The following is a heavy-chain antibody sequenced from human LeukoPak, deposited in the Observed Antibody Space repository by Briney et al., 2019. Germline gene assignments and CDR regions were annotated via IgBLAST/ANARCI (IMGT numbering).Heavy chain of an antibody. D-gene: IGHD2-2*01. V-gene: IGHV4-59*01. CDR3: ARLGYCSSTSCHDAFDI. Sequence: SETLSLTCTVSGGSISSYYWSWIRQPPGKGLEWIGYIYYSGSTNYNPSLKSRVTISVDTSKNQFSLKLSSVTAADTAVYYCARLGYCSSTSCHDAFDIWGQGTMVTVSP. J-gene: IGHJ3*02. CDR1: GGSISSYY. CDR2: IYYSGST.